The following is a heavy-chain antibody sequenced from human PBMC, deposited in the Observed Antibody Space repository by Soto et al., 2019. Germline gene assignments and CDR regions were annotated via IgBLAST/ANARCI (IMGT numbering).Heavy chain of an antibody. J-gene: IGHJ4*02. V-gene: IGHV4-34*01. CDR2: VNPGGIT. CDR1: VVSLSGYY. Sequence: PWETLSLTCAVYVVSLSGYYWTCIRHPPGKGLEWIGEVNPGGITNYSPSVKSRLTISLDTSKKQVSLEMTSVTAADTAVYYCGRVVIKMAIQSIESWGPGTLVNVSS. CDR3: GRVVIKMAIQSIES.